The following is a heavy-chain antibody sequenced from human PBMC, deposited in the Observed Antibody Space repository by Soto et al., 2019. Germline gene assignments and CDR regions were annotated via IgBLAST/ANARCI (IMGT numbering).Heavy chain of an antibody. Sequence: GGSLRLSCAASGFTFSSYGMHWVRQAPGKGLEWVAVIWYDGSNKYYADSVKGRFTISRDNSKNTLYLQMNSLRAEDTAVYYCARVVNGYSSGWYSYYFDYWGQGTLVTVSS. CDR3: ARVVNGYSSGWYSYYFDY. CDR1: GFTFSSYG. J-gene: IGHJ4*02. V-gene: IGHV3-33*01. D-gene: IGHD6-19*01. CDR2: IWYDGSNK.